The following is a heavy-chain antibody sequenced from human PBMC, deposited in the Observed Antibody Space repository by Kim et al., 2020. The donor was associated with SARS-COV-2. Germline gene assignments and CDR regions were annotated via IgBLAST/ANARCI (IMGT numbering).Heavy chain of an antibody. CDR1: GGSISSGAYY. CDR2: IYYSGST. CDR3: ARGSDMTTVTTRGWFDP. J-gene: IGHJ5*02. D-gene: IGHD4-17*01. V-gene: IGHV4-31*03. Sequence: SETLSLTCTVSGGSISSGAYYWSWIRQHPGKGLEWIGYIYYSGSTYYNPSLKSRITFSLDTSKNQFSLKLSSVTAADTAMYYCARGSDMTTVTTRGWFDPWGQGTLVTVSS.